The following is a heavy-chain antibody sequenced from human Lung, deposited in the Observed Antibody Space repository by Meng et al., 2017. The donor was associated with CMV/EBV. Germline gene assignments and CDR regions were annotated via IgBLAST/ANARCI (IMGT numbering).Heavy chain of an antibody. V-gene: IGHV1-8*01. D-gene: IGHD3-22*01. J-gene: IGHJ5*02. CDR2: MNPNRGNT. CDR3: ARVDYYDSSGYPMTYNWFDH. CDR1: GYTFSSYD. Sequence: ASVXVSXKASGYTFSSYDINWVRQATGQGLEWMGWMNPNRGNTGYAQKFQGRVTMTRNTSISTAYMELSSLRSEDTAVYYCARVDYYDSSGYPMTYNWFDHXGQGXLVTVSS.